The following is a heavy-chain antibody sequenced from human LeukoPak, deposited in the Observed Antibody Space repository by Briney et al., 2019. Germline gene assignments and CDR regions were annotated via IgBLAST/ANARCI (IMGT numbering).Heavy chain of an antibody. CDR3: ARDYSIDI. CDR2: ISPTGSTT. V-gene: IGHV3-74*01. CDR1: GFSFSGHW. Sequence: GGSLRLSCTASGFSFSGHWMHWARQLPGKGLVWVSRISPTGSTTSYADSVKGRFTVPRDNAKNTLYLQMNSLRAEDTAVYYCARDYSIDIWGQGTMVTVSS. J-gene: IGHJ3*02. D-gene: IGHD2-15*01.